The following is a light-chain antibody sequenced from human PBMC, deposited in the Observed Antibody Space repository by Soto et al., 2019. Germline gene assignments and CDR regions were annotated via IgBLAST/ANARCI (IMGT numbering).Light chain of an antibody. CDR2: SND. V-gene: IGLV1-44*01. CDR1: RYNIGTNT. Sequence: QSVLTQPPSASGTPGQRVTISCSGSRYNIGTNTVNWYQQLPGTAPKVLIYSNDQRPSGVPDRFSGSKSGTSASLAISGLQSEDEAVYYCAAWDDSLHGYVFGVGTKVTVL. J-gene: IGLJ1*01. CDR3: AAWDDSLHGYV.